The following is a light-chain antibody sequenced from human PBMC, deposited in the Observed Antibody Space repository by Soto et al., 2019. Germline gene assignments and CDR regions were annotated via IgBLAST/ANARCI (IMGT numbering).Light chain of an antibody. V-gene: IGLV3-1*01. J-gene: IGLJ2*01. CDR3: QAWDSSAHVV. CDR1: NLGSKY. Sequence: SYELTQPPSVSVSPGQPATITCSGDNLGSKYVCWDQQKPGQSPALVIYQDNKRPSGIPERLSGSNSGNTATLTISGTQAMDEADYYCQAWDSSAHVVFGGGTKLTVL. CDR2: QDN.